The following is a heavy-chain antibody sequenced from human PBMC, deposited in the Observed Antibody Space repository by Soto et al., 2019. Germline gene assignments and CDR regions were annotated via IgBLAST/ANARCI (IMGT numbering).Heavy chain of an antibody. CDR2: IDWDDDK. D-gene: IGHD3-10*01. J-gene: IGHJ6*02. V-gene: IGHV2-70*04. CDR1: GFSLSTSGMR. Sequence: SGPTLVNPTQTLTLTCTFSGFSLSTSGMRVSWIRQPPGKALEWLARIDWDDDKFYSTYLKTRLTISKDTSKNQVVLTMTNMDPVDTATYDCERLTMVRGGDYGMDVWGQGTTVTVS. CDR3: ERLTMVRGGDYGMDV.